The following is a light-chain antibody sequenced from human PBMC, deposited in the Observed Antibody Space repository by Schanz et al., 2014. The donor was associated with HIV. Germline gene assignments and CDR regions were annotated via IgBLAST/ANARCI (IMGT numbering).Light chain of an antibody. CDR2: DAS. J-gene: IGKJ1*01. V-gene: IGKV3-20*01. Sequence: EIVLTQSPGTLSLSPGERATLSCRASQSVTSRYLAWYKQKHGQAPRLLIFDASIRATGIPDRFSGSGSGTDFTLTISRLEPEDFAMYYCQQYGSSPPWTFGQGTKVEIK. CDR1: QSVTSRY. CDR3: QQYGSSPPWT.